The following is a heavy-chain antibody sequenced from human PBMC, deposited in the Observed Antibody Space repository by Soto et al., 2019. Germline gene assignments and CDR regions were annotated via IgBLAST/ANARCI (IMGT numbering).Heavy chain of an antibody. V-gene: IGHV3-15*01. Sequence: EVHLVESGGGLVKPGGSLRLSCAASGFTFSNAWMSWVRQAPGKGLEWVGRIKRKTDGGTTDYAAPVKGRFTISRDDSKNTLYLRMNSLKTEDTAVYYCTTAATTVTTIDYWGQGTLVTVSS. D-gene: IGHD4-17*01. CDR3: TTAATTVTTIDY. CDR2: IKRKTDGGTT. CDR1: GFTFSNAW. J-gene: IGHJ4*02.